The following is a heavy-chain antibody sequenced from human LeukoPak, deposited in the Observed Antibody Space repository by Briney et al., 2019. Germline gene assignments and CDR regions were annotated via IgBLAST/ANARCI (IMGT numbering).Heavy chain of an antibody. V-gene: IGHV1-2*02. J-gene: IGHJ4*02. CDR3: ARDQESDGSDY. D-gene: IGHD5-24*01. Sequence: ASVKVSCKASGYTFTGYYVHWVRQAPGQGLEWVGWINPNSGGTNYAQKFQGRVTMTRDTSISTAYMELSRLRSDDTAVYYCARDQESDGSDYWGQGTLVTVSS. CDR1: GYTFTGYY. CDR2: INPNSGGT.